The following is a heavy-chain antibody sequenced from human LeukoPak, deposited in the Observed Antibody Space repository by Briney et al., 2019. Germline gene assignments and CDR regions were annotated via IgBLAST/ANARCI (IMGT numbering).Heavy chain of an antibody. V-gene: IGHV3-23*01. CDR2: ISGSGGST. CDR1: GFTFSSYG. Sequence: GGTLRLSCAGYGFTFSSYGMSWVRQAPGKGLEWVSAISGSGGSTYYADSVKGRFTISRDNSKNTLYLQMNSLRVEDTAVYYCLRGDRRDYWGQGTLVTVSS. CDR3: LRGDRRDY. J-gene: IGHJ4*02.